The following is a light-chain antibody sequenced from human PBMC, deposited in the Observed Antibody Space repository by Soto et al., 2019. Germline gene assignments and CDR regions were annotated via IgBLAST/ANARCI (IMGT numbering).Light chain of an antibody. V-gene: IGKV3D-15*01. J-gene: IGKJ5*01. Sequence: EIVRTQLQAPLSVSPGERAPLSCRASQSVFSSLAWYQQKPGQAPRLLIYGASNRATGIPDRFSGSGSGTDFTLTISSLEPEDFAVYYCQQRYNWPVTFGQGTQVDI. CDR2: GAS. CDR1: QSVFSS. CDR3: QQRYNWPVT.